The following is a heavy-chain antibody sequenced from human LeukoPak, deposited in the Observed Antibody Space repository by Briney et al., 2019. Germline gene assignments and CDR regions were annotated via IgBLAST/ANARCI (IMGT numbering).Heavy chain of an antibody. CDR2: IKQDGSEK. CDR1: GFTFSSYW. D-gene: IGHD3-22*01. CDR3: ARTRGRYDSSGPHDAFDI. V-gene: IGHV3-7*01. Sequence: GGSLRLSCAASGFTFSSYWMSWVRQAPGKGLEWVANIKQDGSEKYYVDSVEGRFTISRDNAKNSLYLQMNSLRAEDTAVYYCARTRGRYDSSGPHDAFDIWGQGTMVTVSS. J-gene: IGHJ3*02.